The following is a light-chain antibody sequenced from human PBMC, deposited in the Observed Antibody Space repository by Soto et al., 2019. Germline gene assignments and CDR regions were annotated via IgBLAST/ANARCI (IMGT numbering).Light chain of an antibody. J-gene: IGKJ4*01. Sequence: DIQMTQSPSSVSASAGDRVSITCRASQGISSWLAWYQQKPGRAPKLLIYTGSSLQSGVPSRFSGTWAGTDFTLTISILQPEDVATYYCQQANSFPLTFGGGTKVEIK. CDR2: TGS. CDR3: QQANSFPLT. CDR1: QGISSW. V-gene: IGKV1-12*01.